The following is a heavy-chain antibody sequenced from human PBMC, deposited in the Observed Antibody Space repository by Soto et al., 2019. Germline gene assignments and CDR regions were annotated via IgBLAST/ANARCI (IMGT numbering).Heavy chain of an antibody. D-gene: IGHD3-3*01. CDR1: GFTFDTYA. CDR2: IGSSGST. V-gene: IGHV3-23*01. J-gene: IGHJ4*02. Sequence: GGSLRLSCVASGFTFDTYALNWVRQAPGKGLEWVSAIGSSGSTYYADSVKGRFTISRDTPKKTLYLQMNSLRVEGTAKYYCAKGFRSLEWYSLAPFDYWGQGALVTVSS. CDR3: AKGFRSLEWYSLAPFDY.